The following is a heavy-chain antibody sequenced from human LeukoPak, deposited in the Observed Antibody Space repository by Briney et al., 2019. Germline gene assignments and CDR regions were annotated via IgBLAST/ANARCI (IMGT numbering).Heavy chain of an antibody. CDR1: GFTFSVSA. D-gene: IGHD3-10*01. V-gene: IGHV3-73*01. Sequence: GGSLRLSCAVSGFTFSVSAIHWVRQASGRGLEWVGRIRSKTNDYATAYAASVRGRFTVSRDDSENTEYLQMKSLKPADTAVYYCTRHHSGVGAAFDIWGLGTMVTVSS. CDR2: IRSKTNDYAT. J-gene: IGHJ3*02. CDR3: TRHHSGVGAAFDI.